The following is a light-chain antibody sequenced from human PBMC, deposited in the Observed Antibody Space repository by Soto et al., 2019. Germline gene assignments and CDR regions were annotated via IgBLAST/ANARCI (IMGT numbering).Light chain of an antibody. J-gene: IGKJ1*01. CDR1: QSVNSNY. CDR3: QQYDSTPPT. Sequence: EIVLTQSPGNLSLSPGERATLSYRASQSVNSNYLAWYQRKPGQAPRLLIYGASNRATDIPYRFSASGSGTDFTLTITRLEAEDFAVYYCQQYDSTPPTFGQGTKVEVK. CDR2: GAS. V-gene: IGKV3-20*01.